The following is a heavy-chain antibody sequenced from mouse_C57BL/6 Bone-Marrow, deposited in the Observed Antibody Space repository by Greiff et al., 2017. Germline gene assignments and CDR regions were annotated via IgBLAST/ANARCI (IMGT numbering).Heavy chain of an antibody. D-gene: IGHD2-3*01. J-gene: IGHJ4*01. CDR2: ISSGSSTI. Sequence: DVQLQESGGGLVKPGGSLKLSCAASGFTFSDYGMHWVRQAPEKGLEWVAYISSGSSTIYYADTVKGRFTISRDNAKNTLFLQMTSLRSEDTAMYYCARIYDGYYGAWGQGTSVTVSS. CDR3: ARIYDGYYGA. V-gene: IGHV5-17*01. CDR1: GFTFSDYG.